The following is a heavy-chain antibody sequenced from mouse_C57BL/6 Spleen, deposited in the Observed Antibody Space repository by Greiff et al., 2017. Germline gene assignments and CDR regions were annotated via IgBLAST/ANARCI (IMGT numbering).Heavy chain of an antibody. Sequence: VQLQQPGAELVKPGASVKLSCKASGYTFTSYWLHWVKQRPGQGLEWIGMIHPNSGSTNYNEKFKSKATLTVDKSSSTAYMQLSSLTSEDAAVYYCAPLWPFAYWGQGTLVTVSA. CDR2: IHPNSGST. CDR3: APLWPFAY. V-gene: IGHV1-64*01. CDR1: GYTFTSYW. J-gene: IGHJ3*01. D-gene: IGHD1-1*02.